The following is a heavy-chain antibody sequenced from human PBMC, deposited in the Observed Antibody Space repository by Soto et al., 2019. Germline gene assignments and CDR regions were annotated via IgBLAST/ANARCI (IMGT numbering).Heavy chain of an antibody. D-gene: IGHD3-22*01. CDR2: ISAYNGNA. CDR3: ARGSKDSSGYYGVY. CDR1: GYTITSYG. Sequence: ASVKVSCKASGYTITSYGISWGRKDPGQGLEWMGGISAYNGNADYAQKLQGRVTITADESTSTAYMELSSLRSEDTAVYYCARGSKDSSGYYGVYWGQGTLVTVSS. J-gene: IGHJ4*02. V-gene: IGHV1-18*01.